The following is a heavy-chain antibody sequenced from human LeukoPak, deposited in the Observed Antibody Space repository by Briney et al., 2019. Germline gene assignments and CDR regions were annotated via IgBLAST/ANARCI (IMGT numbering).Heavy chain of an antibody. CDR1: GFTFSSYS. Sequence: GGSLRFSCAASGFTFSSYSMNWVRQAPGKGLEWVSYISSSSSTIYYADSVKGRFTISRDNAKNSLYLQMNSLRAEDTAVYYCARVPAATDYWGRGTLVTVSS. CDR3: ARVPAATDY. D-gene: IGHD2-2*01. J-gene: IGHJ4*02. CDR2: ISSSSSTI. V-gene: IGHV3-48*01.